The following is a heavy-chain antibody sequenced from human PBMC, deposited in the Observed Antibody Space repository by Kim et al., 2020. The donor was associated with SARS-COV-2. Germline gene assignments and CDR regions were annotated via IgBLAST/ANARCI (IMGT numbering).Heavy chain of an antibody. CDR3: TKRRDMNLAYGSFES. V-gene: IGHV3-33*03. J-gene: IGHJ4*02. Sequence: ADAVKGRFTISRDNSRQVLYLQMNSLRAGDTALYYCTKRRDMNLAYGSFESWGQGTVVTVSS. D-gene: IGHD4-17*01.